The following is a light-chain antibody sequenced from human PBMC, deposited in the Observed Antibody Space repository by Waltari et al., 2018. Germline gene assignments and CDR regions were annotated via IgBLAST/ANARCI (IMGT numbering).Light chain of an antibody. Sequence: SYVLTQPPPVSVAPGKTARIACGGNNIGATSMHWYQERPGQAPVLIIYYDSVRPSGIPERFSGSNSGNTATLTISRVEAGDEADYYCQVWDYDTAHLVFGGGTTLTVV. CDR2: YDS. J-gene: IGLJ3*02. V-gene: IGLV3-21*04. CDR3: QVWDYDTAHLV. CDR1: NIGATS.